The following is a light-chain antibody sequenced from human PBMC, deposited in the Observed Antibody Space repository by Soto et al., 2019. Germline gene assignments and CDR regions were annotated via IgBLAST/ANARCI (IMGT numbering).Light chain of an antibody. Sequence: EVVLTQSPGTLSLSPGESATLSCRASQSVIGDYLAWYQQKPGQAPRLLIYAASSRATGIPDRFSGGGSGTDFTLTISRLGPEDFAVYYCQQYNNWPLTFGGGTKVDIK. J-gene: IGKJ4*01. CDR1: QSVIGDY. CDR2: AAS. CDR3: QQYNNWPLT. V-gene: IGKV3-20*01.